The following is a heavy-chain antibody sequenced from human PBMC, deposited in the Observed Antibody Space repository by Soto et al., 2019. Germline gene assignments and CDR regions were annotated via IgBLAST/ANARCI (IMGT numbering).Heavy chain of an antibody. Sequence: EVQLVESGGGLVQPGGSLRLSCAASGFTFSSYSMNWVRQAPGKGLEWVSYISSSSSTIYYADSVKGRFTISRDNAKNSLYLQMNSLRDEDTAVYYCAGDNKIVATIRVYYYYGMDVWGQGTTVTVSS. CDR2: ISSSSSTI. V-gene: IGHV3-48*02. J-gene: IGHJ6*02. D-gene: IGHD5-12*01. CDR3: AGDNKIVATIRVYYYYGMDV. CDR1: GFTFSSYS.